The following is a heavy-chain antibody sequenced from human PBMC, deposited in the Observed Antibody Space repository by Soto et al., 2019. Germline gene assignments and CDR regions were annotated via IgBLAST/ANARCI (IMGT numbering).Heavy chain of an antibody. J-gene: IGHJ6*02. Sequence: ASVKVSCKASGYTFNDYYMHWVRQAPGQGLEWMGWINPLSGVTNYAQKFQGRVTMTRDTSISTAYMELSSLRSEDTAVYYCARGAPLSIAVAGDYYYGMDVWGQGTTVTVSS. CDR2: INPLSGVT. V-gene: IGHV1-2*02. D-gene: IGHD6-19*01. CDR1: GYTFNDYY. CDR3: ARGAPLSIAVAGDYYYGMDV.